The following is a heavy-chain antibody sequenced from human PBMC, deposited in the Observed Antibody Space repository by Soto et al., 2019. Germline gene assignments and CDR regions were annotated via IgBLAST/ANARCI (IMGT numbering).Heavy chain of an antibody. CDR1: GFSLSDYA. CDR2: ISSDSRTI. V-gene: IGHV3-48*02. CDR3: ARIKLVEWFFINVDVYDMDV. D-gene: IGHD3-3*01. Sequence: GGSLRLSCVASGFSLSDYAVNWVRQAPGKGLEWVSFISSDSRTIYYADSVEGRFTVSRDTARNSVSLQMDSLRDEDAAVYYYARIKLVEWFFINVDVYDMDVWGQGTPVTVSS. J-gene: IGHJ6*02.